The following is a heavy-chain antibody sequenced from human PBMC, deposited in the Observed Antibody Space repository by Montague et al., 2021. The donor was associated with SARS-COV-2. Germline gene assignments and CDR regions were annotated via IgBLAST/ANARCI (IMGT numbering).Heavy chain of an antibody. V-gene: IGHV4-59*01. CDR1: DGSISTYY. D-gene: IGHD3-3*01. CDR3: ARGPFWSAAPDY. J-gene: IGHJ4*02. Sequence: SETLSLTCTLSDGSISTYYWNWIRQPPGKGLEWIGYIYYSGNTYYNPSLKSRATISVETSKNQFSLSLTSVTAADTAVYYCARGPFWSAAPDYWGQGILVTVSS. CDR2: IYYSGNT.